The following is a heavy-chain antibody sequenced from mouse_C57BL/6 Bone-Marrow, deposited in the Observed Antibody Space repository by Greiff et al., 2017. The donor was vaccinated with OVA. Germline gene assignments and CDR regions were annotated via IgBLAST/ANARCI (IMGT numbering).Heavy chain of an antibody. CDR2: INPYNGDT. V-gene: IGHV1-20*01. J-gene: IGHJ1*03. D-gene: IGHD2-3*01. Sequence: VHVKQSGPELVKPGDSVKISCKASGYSFTGYFMNWVMQSHGKSLEWIGRINPYNGDTFYNQKFKGKATLTVDKSSSTAHMELRSLTSEDSAVYYCAREGWLLPWYFDVWGTGTTVTVSS. CDR3: AREGWLLPWYFDV. CDR1: GYSFTGYF.